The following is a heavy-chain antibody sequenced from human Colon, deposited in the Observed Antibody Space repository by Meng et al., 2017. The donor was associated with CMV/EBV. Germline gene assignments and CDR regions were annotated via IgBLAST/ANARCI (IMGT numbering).Heavy chain of an antibody. CDR2: ISSSSSYI. CDR1: GLTFKTSG. Sequence: LKISCAASGLTFKTSGVSWVRQTPGKGLEWVSSISSSSSYIYYADSVKGRFTISRDNAKNSLYLQMNSLRAEDTAVYYCARAILEVRDGYNDPADYWGQGTLVTVSS. V-gene: IGHV3-21*01. CDR3: ARAILEVRDGYNDPADY. J-gene: IGHJ4*02. D-gene: IGHD5-24*01.